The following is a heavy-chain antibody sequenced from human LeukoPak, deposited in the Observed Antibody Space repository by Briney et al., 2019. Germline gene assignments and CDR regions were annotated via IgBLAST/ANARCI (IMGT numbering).Heavy chain of an antibody. Sequence: SETLSLTCTGSGGSISSYYWSWIRQPPGKGLEWIGYIYYSGSTNYNPSLKSRVTISVDTSKNPFSLKLSSVTAADTAVYYCASLGKPRGAVAGTFDYWGQGTLVTVSS. CDR3: ASLGKPRGAVAGTFDY. CDR1: GGSISSYY. CDR2: IYYSGST. J-gene: IGHJ4*02. D-gene: IGHD6-19*01. V-gene: IGHV4-59*08.